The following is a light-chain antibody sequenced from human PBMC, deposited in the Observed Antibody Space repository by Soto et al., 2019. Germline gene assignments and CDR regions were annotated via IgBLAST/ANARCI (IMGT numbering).Light chain of an antibody. CDR1: HSVSSN. Sequence: EIMMTQSPATLSVSPGERATLSCRASHSVSSNLAWYQQKPGQSPRLLIYGASTRATGIPARFSGSGSGTEFTPTISSLQSEDFAVYYCQQYNNWLGSFGPGTKVDIK. CDR3: QQYNNWLGS. V-gene: IGKV3-15*01. J-gene: IGKJ3*01. CDR2: GAS.